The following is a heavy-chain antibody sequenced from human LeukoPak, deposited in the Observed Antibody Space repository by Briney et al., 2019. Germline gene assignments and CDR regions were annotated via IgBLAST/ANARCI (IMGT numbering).Heavy chain of an antibody. CDR3: AREYSSSWVDY. V-gene: IGHV1-18*04. J-gene: IGHJ4*02. Sequence: ASVKVSCKASGYTFTGYYMHWVRQAPGQGLEWMGWISAYNGNTNYAQKLQGRVTMTTDTSTSTAYMELRSLRSDDTAVYYCAREYSSSWVDYWGQGTLVTVSS. CDR2: ISAYNGNT. D-gene: IGHD6-13*01. CDR1: GYTFTGYY.